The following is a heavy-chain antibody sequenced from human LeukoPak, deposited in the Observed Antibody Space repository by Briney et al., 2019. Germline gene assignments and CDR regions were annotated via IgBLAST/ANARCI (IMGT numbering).Heavy chain of an antibody. Sequence: GASVKVSCKASGYTFTSYYMHWVRQAPGQGLEWMGIINPSGGSTSYAQKFQGRVTMTRDTSTSTVYMELSSLRSEDTAVYYCARGRDMVRGVKRQNHVAFDIWGQGTMVTVSS. CDR2: INPSGGST. J-gene: IGHJ3*02. CDR1: GYTFTSYY. V-gene: IGHV1-46*01. D-gene: IGHD3-10*01. CDR3: ARGRDMVRGVKRQNHVAFDI.